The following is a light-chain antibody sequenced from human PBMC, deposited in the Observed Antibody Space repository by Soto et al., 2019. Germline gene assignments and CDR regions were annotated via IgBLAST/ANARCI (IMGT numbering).Light chain of an antibody. CDR2: GAS. CDR3: HHYAST. CDR1: QSFSSN. V-gene: IGKV3-20*01. J-gene: IGKJ1*01. Sequence: EIVLTQSPGTLSLSPGERATLSCRASQSFSSNLAWYQQKPGQAPRLLIYGASSGATGVPDRFSGSGSGTDFTLTISRLEPEDFAVYFCHHYASTFGQGTKVDIK.